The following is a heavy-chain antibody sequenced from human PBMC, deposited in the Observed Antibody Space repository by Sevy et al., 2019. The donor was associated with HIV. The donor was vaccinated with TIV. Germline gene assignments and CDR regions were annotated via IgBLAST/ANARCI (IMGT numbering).Heavy chain of an antibody. CDR2: IYYSGST. Sequence: SETLSLTCTVSGGSISSSSYHWGWIRQPPGKGLEWIGSIYYSGSTYYNPSLKSRVTISVDTSKNQFSLKLSSVTAADTAVYYCARHRGMATIDYWGQGTLVTVSS. J-gene: IGHJ4*02. V-gene: IGHV4-39*01. CDR3: ARHRGMATIDY. CDR1: GGSISSSSYH. D-gene: IGHD5-12*01.